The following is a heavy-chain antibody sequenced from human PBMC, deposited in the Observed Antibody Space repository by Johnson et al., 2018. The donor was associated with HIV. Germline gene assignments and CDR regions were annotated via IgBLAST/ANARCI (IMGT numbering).Heavy chain of an antibody. Sequence: QVQLVESGGGVVQPGRSLRLSCAASGFTFSSYGMHWVRQAPGKGLEWVAFIRYDGSNKYYADSVKGRFTISRDNSKNTLYLQMNSLRAEDTAVYYCAKEEDIWRLGLYRAFDIWGQGTMVTVSS. D-gene: IGHD2-15*01. CDR3: AKEEDIWRLGLYRAFDI. J-gene: IGHJ3*02. V-gene: IGHV3-30*02. CDR2: IRYDGSNK. CDR1: GFTFSSYG.